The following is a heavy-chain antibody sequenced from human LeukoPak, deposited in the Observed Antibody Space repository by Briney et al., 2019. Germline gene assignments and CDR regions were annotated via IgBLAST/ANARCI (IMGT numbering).Heavy chain of an antibody. CDR2: ISGSGGST. V-gene: IGHV3-23*01. Sequence: QPGGSLRLSCAASGFTFSSYAMNWVRQAPGKGLEWVSAISGSGGSTYYADSVKGRFTISRDNSKNTLYLQMNSLRAEDTAVYYCAKDYYYGSGSYLFDYWGQGTLVTVSS. CDR1: GFTFSSYA. CDR3: AKDYYYGSGSYLFDY. J-gene: IGHJ4*02. D-gene: IGHD3-10*01.